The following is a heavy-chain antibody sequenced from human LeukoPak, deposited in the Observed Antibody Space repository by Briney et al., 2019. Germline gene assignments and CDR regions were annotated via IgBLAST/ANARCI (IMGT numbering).Heavy chain of an antibody. CDR2: LTGGGGGT. D-gene: IGHD1-14*01. Sequence: GGSLRLSCAASGFTFSNYAMTWVRQAPGKGLEWVSGLTGGGGGTSYADSVKGRFTISRDNSKNTLYLQMNSLRAEDTAVYYCAKDKGAVTGTFDYWGQGTLVTVSS. V-gene: IGHV3-23*01. CDR1: GFTFSNYA. CDR3: AKDKGAVTGTFDY. J-gene: IGHJ4*02.